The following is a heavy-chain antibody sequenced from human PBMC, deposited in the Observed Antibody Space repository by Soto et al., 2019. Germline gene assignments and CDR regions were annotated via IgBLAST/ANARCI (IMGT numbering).Heavy chain of an antibody. D-gene: IGHD3-22*01. CDR2: MQPSSGRT. CDR1: GYSFASLD. J-gene: IGHJ5*02. V-gene: IGHV1-8*01. Sequence: ASVKVSCKASGYSFASLDINWVRQTTGQGLEWMGWMQPSSGRTGYAQKFQGRVTMTRDTSINTAYMELSSLTSDDTAVYYCAGVGPWVPYYYDSSPYTFENWFDPWGQGTLVTVSS. CDR3: AGVGPWVPYYYDSSPYTFENWFDP.